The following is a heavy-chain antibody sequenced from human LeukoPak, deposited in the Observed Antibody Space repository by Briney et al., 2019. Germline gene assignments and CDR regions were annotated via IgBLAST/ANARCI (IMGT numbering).Heavy chain of an antibody. CDR3: ARDQFLRYYFDY. D-gene: IGHD2/OR15-2a*01. CDR1: GYTFTSYY. J-gene: IGHJ4*02. Sequence: AASVKVSCKASGYTFTSYYMHWVRQAPGQGLEWMGIINPSGGSTSYAQKFQGRVTMTRDMSTSTVYMELSSLRSEDTAVYYCARDQFLRYYFDYWGQGTLVTVSS. V-gene: IGHV1-46*01. CDR2: INPSGGST.